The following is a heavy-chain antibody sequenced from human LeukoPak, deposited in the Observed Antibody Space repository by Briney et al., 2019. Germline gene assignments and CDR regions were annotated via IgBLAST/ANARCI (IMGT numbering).Heavy chain of an antibody. CDR1: GGSASSRSYY. D-gene: IGHD6-19*01. CDR3: AGGTEAGLAY. Sequence: PSETLSLTCTVSGGSASSRSYYWSWIRQPPGKGLEWSGYIYYSGSTNHNPSLKGRVTLSADTSKNQCSLKLTSVTAADTAVYYCAGGTEAGLAYWGQGTLVTVSS. J-gene: IGHJ4*02. V-gene: IGHV4-61*01. CDR2: IYYSGST.